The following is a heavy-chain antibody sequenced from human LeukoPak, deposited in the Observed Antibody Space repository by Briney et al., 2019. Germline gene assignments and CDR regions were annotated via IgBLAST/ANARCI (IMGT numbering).Heavy chain of an antibody. V-gene: IGHV4-34*01. CDR3: ARGITRDGYPNDY. J-gene: IGHJ4*02. CDR2: INHSGST. Sequence: SETPSLTCAVYGGSFSGYCWSWIRQPPGKGLEWIGEINHSGSTNYNPSLKSRVTISVDTSKNQFSLKLSSVTAADTAVYYCARGITRDGYPNDYWGQGTLVTVSS. D-gene: IGHD5-24*01. CDR1: GGSFSGYC.